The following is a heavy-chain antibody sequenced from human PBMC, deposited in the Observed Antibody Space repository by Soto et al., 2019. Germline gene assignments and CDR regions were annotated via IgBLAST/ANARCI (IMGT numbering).Heavy chain of an antibody. Sequence: ASVKVSCKASGYTFTSYAMHWVRQAPGQRLEWMGWINAGNGNTKYSQKFQGRVTITRDTSASTAYMELSSLRSEDTAVYYRARADIVVVVAANYWGQGTLVTVSS. V-gene: IGHV1-3*01. CDR2: INAGNGNT. CDR1: GYTFTSYA. D-gene: IGHD2-15*01. CDR3: ARADIVVVVAANY. J-gene: IGHJ4*02.